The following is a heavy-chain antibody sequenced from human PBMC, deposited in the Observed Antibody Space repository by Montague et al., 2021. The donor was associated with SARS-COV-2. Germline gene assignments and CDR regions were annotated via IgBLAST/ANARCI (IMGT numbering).Heavy chain of an antibody. CDR1: GFTFDDYA. V-gene: IGHV3-9*01. CDR2: ISWNSGSI. Sequence: SLRLSCAASGFTFDDYAMHWVRQAPGKGLEWVSGISWNSGSIGYADSVKGRFTISRDNSKKTLYLQMNSLRAEDTAVYYCAKEAVYSRSWEYFDYWGQGTLVTVSS. D-gene: IGHD6-13*01. CDR3: AKEAVYSRSWEYFDY. J-gene: IGHJ4*02.